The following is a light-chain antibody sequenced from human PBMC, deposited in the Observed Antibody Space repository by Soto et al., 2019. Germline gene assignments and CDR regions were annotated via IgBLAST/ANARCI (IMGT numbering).Light chain of an antibody. Sequence: DIQMTQSPSPLSASVGDRVYITCRTSQSISSYLNWYQAKPGKAPKLLIYDASTLESGVPSRLSGSGSGTTFTLTTSSLQPEESATTYCQQSNCTPPFTFGPGTRVEI. J-gene: IGKJ3*01. CDR3: QQSNCTPPFT. CDR1: QSISSY. V-gene: IGKV1-39*01. CDR2: DAS.